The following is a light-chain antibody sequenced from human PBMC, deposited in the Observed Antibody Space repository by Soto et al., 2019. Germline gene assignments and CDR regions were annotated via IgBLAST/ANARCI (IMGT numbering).Light chain of an antibody. J-gene: IGLJ2*01. Sequence: QSALTQPASVSGSPGQSITISCTGTNNDVGGYKLVSWYQQHPGKVPKVVIYEGSKRPSGVSTRFSGSKSGNMASLTISGLQAEDEADYYCSSYTATNIPVFGGGTKLTVL. V-gene: IGLV2-14*02. CDR3: SSYTATNIPV. CDR2: EGS. CDR1: NNDVGGYKL.